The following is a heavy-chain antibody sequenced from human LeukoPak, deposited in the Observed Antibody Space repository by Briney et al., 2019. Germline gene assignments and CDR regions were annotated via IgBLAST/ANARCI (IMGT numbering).Heavy chain of an antibody. D-gene: IGHD3/OR15-3a*01. CDR3: AKHFCTGLDCSLFDS. CDR1: GFTMSHYG. CDR2: IRSAVETT. V-gene: IGHV3-23*01. Sequence: PGGSLRLSCAASGFTMSHYGVSWVRQAPGKGLEWISGIRSAVETTHYADSVKGRFIISRDDSKNALSQQLNSLRPEDTALYYCAKHFCTGLDCSLFDSWGQGTLVTVSS. J-gene: IGHJ4*02.